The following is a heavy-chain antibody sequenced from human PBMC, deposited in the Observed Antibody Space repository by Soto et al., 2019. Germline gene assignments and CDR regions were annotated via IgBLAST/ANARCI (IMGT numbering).Heavy chain of an antibody. D-gene: IGHD1-1*01. CDR2: ISSSSSTI. V-gene: IGHV3-48*02. J-gene: IGHJ4*02. Sequence: GGSLRLSCAASGFTFSSYSMNWVRQAPGKGLEWVSYISSSSSTIYYADSVKGRFTISRDNAKNSLYLQMNSLRDEDTAVYYCARGLREKTAPSAHYFDYCGQGTLVTVSS. CDR1: GFTFSSYS. CDR3: ARGLREKTAPSAHYFDY.